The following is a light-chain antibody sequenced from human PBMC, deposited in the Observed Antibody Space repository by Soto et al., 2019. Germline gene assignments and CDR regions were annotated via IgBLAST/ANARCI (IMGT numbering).Light chain of an antibody. V-gene: IGLV1-47*01. CDR3: AAWGGRLECPV. CDR2: RNN. Sequence: QPVLTQPPSASGTPGQRVTISCSGSSSNIGSNYVYWYQQLPGTAPKLLIYRNNQRPSGVPDRFSGSKSGTSASLANSGLRAEEWGDFYCAAWGGRLECPVVRGGTQLTVL. J-gene: IGLJ7*01. CDR1: SSNIGSNY.